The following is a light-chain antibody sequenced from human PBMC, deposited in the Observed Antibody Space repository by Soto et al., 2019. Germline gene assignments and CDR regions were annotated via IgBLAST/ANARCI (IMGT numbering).Light chain of an antibody. CDR2: DAS. J-gene: IGKJ1*01. CDR3: QRYKIWPPGT. V-gene: IGKV3-15*01. CDR1: QNIKNN. Sequence: EIVMTQAPATLSVSPRERATLSCRASQNIKNNLAWYQQKPGQAPRLLIYDASTRATGIPARFSGSGSGTEFTLTITSLQSEDFAVYYCQRYKIWPPGTVGRGTKVEIK.